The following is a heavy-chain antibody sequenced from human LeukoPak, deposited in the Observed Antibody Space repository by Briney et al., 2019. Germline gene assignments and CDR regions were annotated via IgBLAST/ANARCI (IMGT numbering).Heavy chain of an antibody. CDR3: VRDQQWESPHYFDF. V-gene: IGHV3-48*01. D-gene: IGHD1-26*01. Sequence: PGGSLRLSCVTSGFSFDNYGMSWVRRAPGKGLEWISYFSIRKNIVNYADSVKGRFTISRDKAKTSLYLQMNSLRAEDTAVYYCVRDQQWESPHYFDFWGQGTLVIVSS. J-gene: IGHJ4*02. CDR2: FSIRKNIV. CDR1: GFSFDNYG.